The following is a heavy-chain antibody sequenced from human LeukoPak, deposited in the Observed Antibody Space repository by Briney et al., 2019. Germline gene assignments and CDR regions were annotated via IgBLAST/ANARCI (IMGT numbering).Heavy chain of an antibody. Sequence: GESLKISCKGSGYSFTSYWIGWVRQMPGRGLEWMGIIYPGDSDTRYSPSFQGQVTISADKSISTAYLQWSSLKASDTAMYYCARHGYNWKDPLDYWGQGTLVTVSS. D-gene: IGHD1-20*01. CDR3: ARHGYNWKDPLDY. J-gene: IGHJ4*02. CDR2: IYPGDSDT. CDR1: GYSFTSYW. V-gene: IGHV5-51*01.